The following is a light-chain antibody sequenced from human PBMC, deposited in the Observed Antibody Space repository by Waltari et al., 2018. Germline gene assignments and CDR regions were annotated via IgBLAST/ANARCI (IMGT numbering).Light chain of an antibody. CDR1: SGPRSTT. CDR2: VNSDGSH. Sequence: QLVPTPSPSASASLGASVKPTSTLSSGPRSTTIACLPKQPEKGPRYLMKVNSDGSHSKGDEIPDRFSGSSSGAERYLTISSLQSEDEADYYCQTGGRGTWVFGGGTKLTVL. V-gene: IGLV4-69*01. J-gene: IGLJ3*02. CDR3: QTGGRGTWV.